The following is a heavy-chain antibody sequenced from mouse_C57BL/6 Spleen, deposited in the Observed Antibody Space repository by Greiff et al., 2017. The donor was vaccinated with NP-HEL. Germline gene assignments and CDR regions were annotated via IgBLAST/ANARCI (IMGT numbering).Heavy chain of an antibody. CDR1: GYAFSSYW. CDR2: IYPGDGDT. CDR3: ARTYYSNGYWYFDV. V-gene: IGHV1-80*01. D-gene: IGHD2-5*01. J-gene: IGHJ1*03. Sequence: VQLQQSGAELVKPGASVKISCKASGYAFSSYWMNWVKQRPGKGLEWIGQIYPGDGDTNYNGKFKGKAKLTADNASSTAYMQSSSLTSEDSAVYFCARTYYSNGYWYFDVWGTGTTVTVAS.